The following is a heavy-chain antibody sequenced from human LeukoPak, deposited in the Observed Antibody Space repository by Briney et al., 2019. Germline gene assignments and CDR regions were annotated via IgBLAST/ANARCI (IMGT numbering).Heavy chain of an antibody. CDR2: ISGSGGST. CDR1: GFTFSNYA. V-gene: IGHV3-23*01. J-gene: IGHJ4*02. Sequence: GGSLRLSCPASGFTFSNYAMSCVRQAPGKGLGWVSTISGSGGSTYYADSVKGRFTISRDNSKNTHYLQMNSLRAEDTAVYFCANGLYYFDSWGQGTLVIVSS. CDR3: ANGLYYFDS.